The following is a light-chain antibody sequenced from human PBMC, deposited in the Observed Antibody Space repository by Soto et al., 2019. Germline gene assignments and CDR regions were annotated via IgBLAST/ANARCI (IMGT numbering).Light chain of an antibody. CDR2: DAS. CDR3: QQYNTWPLT. CDR1: QSVSSSY. J-gene: IGKJ4*01. Sequence: EIVLTQSPGTLSLSPGERATLSCRASQSVSSSYLAWYQQKPGQAPRLLIYDASNRATGIPARFSGTGSGTAFTLTISSLQSEDFAVYYCQQYNTWPLTFGGGTKVDIK. V-gene: IGKV3D-15*01.